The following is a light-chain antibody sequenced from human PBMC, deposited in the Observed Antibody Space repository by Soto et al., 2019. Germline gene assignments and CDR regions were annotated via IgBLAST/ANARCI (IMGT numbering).Light chain of an antibody. CDR1: SSNIGAGFD. CDR2: GNN. CDR3: QSFWV. Sequence: QSVLTQPPSVSGAPGQRVTISCSGSSSNIGAGFDVHWYQQFPGTAPKLLIYGNNNRPLGVPGRFSGSKSDTSASLAITGLQAEDEADYYCQSFWVFGGGTKLTVL. V-gene: IGLV1-40*01. J-gene: IGLJ3*02.